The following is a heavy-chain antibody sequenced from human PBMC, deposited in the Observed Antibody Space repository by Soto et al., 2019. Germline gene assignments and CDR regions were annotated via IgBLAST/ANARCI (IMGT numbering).Heavy chain of an antibody. V-gene: IGHV1-18*04. J-gene: IGHJ4*02. CDR2: ISAYYGNT. CDR3: ARDRTLVRGDIIWLFDY. CDR1: GYTFSRYG. Sequence: QVRLVQSGAEVKQPGASVKVSCKASGYTFSRYGISWVGQAPGQGLEWMGWISAYYGNTNYAQKFQGRVTMTTDTSTSTAYMELRGLRSDDTAVYYCARDRTLVRGDIIWLFDYWGQGTLVTVSS. D-gene: IGHD3-10*01.